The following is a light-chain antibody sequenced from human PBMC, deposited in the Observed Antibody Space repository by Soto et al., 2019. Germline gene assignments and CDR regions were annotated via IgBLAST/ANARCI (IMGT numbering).Light chain of an antibody. CDR3: QQYDNLPIT. J-gene: IGKJ5*01. CDR1: QDISNY. Sequence: DIQMTQSPSSLSASVGDRVTITCQASQDISNYLNWYQQKPGKAPKLLIYDASNLETGVPSRFSGSGSGTDFTFTISSLQTEDIATYYCQQYDNLPITCGQGTRLEIK. V-gene: IGKV1-33*01. CDR2: DAS.